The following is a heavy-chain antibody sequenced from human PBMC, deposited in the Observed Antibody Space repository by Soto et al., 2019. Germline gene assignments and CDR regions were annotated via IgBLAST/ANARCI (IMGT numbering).Heavy chain of an antibody. Sequence: QVQLVQSGAEVMTPGASVQVSCKASGYTFSNFGLSWVRQAPGQGLEWMGWISGYNGNTNSAERFQGRVTMTTDTSTSTAYMEVGSLTSDDTADYYCARDKGYGFGWSSSAGMDVWGQGTTVTVSS. CDR1: GYTFSNFG. CDR3: ARDKGYGFGWSSSAGMDV. J-gene: IGHJ6*02. V-gene: IGHV1-18*01. D-gene: IGHD5-18*01. CDR2: ISGYNGNT.